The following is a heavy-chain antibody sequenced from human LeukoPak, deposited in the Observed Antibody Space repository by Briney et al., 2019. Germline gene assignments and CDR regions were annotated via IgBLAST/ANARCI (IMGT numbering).Heavy chain of an antibody. CDR1: GGSISSSSYY. Sequence: SETLSLTCTVSGGSISSSSYYWGWIRQPPGKGLEWIGSIYYSGSTYYNPSLKSRVTISVDTSKNQFSLKLSSVTAADTAVYYCAMSIKRWLQFDAFDIWGQGTMVTVST. CDR3: AMSIKRWLQFDAFDI. V-gene: IGHV4-39*07. CDR2: IYYSGST. J-gene: IGHJ3*02. D-gene: IGHD5-24*01.